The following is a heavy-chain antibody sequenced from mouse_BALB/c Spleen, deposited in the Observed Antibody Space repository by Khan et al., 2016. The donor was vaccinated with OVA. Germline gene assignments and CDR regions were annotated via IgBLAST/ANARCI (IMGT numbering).Heavy chain of an antibody. J-gene: IGHJ2*01. CDR1: GYTFTTYW. CDR2: INPTSGYT. V-gene: IGHV1-7*01. CDR3: TRDRIDY. Sequence: VQLQESGAELAKPGASVKMSCKASGYTFTTYWMHWVKQRPGQGLEWIGYINPTSGYTDYNEKFKDRATLSADKSSSTAYMQLCSLTSEDSAVYYCTRDRIDYWGQGITLTVSS.